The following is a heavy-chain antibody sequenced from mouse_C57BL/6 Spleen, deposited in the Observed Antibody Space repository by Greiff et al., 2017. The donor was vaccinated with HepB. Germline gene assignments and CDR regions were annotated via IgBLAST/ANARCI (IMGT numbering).Heavy chain of an antibody. CDR2: ISGGGGNT. J-gene: IGHJ3*01. CDR1: GFTFSSYT. CDR3: ARPHYYGSIPLAY. V-gene: IGHV5-9*01. D-gene: IGHD1-1*01. Sequence: EVKLVESGGGLVKPGGSLKLSCAASGFTFSSYTMSWVRQTPEKRLEWVATISGGGGNTYYPDSVKGRFTISRDNAKNTLYLQMSSLRSEDTALYYCARPHYYGSIPLAYWGQGTLVTVSA.